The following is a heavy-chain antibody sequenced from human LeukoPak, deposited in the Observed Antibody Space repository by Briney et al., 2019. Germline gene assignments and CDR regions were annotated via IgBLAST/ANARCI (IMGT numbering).Heavy chain of an antibody. D-gene: IGHD3-22*01. Sequence: SETLSLTCTVSGVSISGVGYYWGWIRQPPGKGLEWIGSISYGGSTYYNPSLKSRVFIYVDMSKNQVFLKLSSVTAADTALYYCAGYYYDSSGYFGCGQGTLVTVSS. CDR2: ISYGGST. J-gene: IGHJ4*02. CDR3: AGYYYDSSGYFG. V-gene: IGHV4-39*01. CDR1: GVSISGVGYY.